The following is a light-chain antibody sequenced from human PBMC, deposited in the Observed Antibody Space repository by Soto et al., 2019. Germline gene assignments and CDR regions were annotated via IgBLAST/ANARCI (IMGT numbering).Light chain of an antibody. Sequence: IHLTQTTSSLSAAVGDRVTITCRASQGISSALAWYQQKPGKAPKLLIYDASSLESGVPSRFSATVSGTEFSLTISSLQPEDFATYYCQELLVSPKTFCHGTRLEV. CDR2: DAS. CDR1: QGISSA. V-gene: IGKV1-13*02. J-gene: IGKJ5*01. CDR3: QELLVSPKT.